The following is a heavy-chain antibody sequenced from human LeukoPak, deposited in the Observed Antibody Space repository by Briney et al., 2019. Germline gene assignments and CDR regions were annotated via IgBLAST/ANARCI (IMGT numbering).Heavy chain of an antibody. Sequence: SSETLSLTCTVSGDSISSSSYYWGWIRQPPGKGLEWIGSIYHSGKTYYNPPLKSRVTISVDTSMNQFSLKLSSVTAADTAVYYCARVRIGYYDFWSGYYTGSGARRYYGMDVWGQGTTVTVSS. V-gene: IGHV4-39*01. CDR1: GDSISSSSYY. CDR2: IYHSGKT. J-gene: IGHJ6*02. CDR3: ARVRIGYYDFWSGYYTGSGARRYYGMDV. D-gene: IGHD3-3*01.